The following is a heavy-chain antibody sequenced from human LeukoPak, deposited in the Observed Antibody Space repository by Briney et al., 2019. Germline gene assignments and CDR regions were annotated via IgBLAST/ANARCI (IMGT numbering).Heavy chain of an antibody. V-gene: IGHV1-18*01. Sequence: ASVKASCKASGYTFTSYGISWVRQAPGRGLEWMGWISAYNGNTNYAQKLQGRVTMTTDTSTSTAYMELSSLRSEDTAVYYCARDTVKGQQWLADYYYYGMDVWGQGTTVTVSS. D-gene: IGHD6-19*01. J-gene: IGHJ6*02. CDR3: ARDTVKGQQWLADYYYYGMDV. CDR1: GYTFTSYG. CDR2: ISAYNGNT.